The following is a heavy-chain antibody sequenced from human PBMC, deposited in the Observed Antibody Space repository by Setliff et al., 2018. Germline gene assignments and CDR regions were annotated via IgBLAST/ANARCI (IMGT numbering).Heavy chain of an antibody. Sequence: ASETLSLTCTVSGSSISSNSYYWVWIRQPPGKGLEWVSGINWNGVKTDYAESLKGRFAISRDNAKNSLYLQMNSLRAEDTALYYCAREARMGCFDYWGQGTPVTVSS. CDR1: GSSISSNSYY. D-gene: IGHD6-19*01. V-gene: IGHV3-20*04. J-gene: IGHJ4*02. CDR2: INWNGVKT. CDR3: AREARMGCFDY.